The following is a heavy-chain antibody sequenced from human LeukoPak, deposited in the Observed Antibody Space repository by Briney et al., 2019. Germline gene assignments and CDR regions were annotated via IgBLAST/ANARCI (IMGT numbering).Heavy chain of an antibody. J-gene: IGHJ4*02. V-gene: IGHV3-21*01. D-gene: IGHD1-20*01. Sequence: GGSLRLSCAASGFTFSSYSMNWVRQAPGKGLEWVSSIRSSSGSTYYAESVKGRFTISRDNAKNSLYLQMNGLRAEDTAVYFCARGTNWSPLDFDFWGQGTQVTVSS. CDR3: ARGTNWSPLDFDF. CDR2: IRSSSGST. CDR1: GFTFSSYS.